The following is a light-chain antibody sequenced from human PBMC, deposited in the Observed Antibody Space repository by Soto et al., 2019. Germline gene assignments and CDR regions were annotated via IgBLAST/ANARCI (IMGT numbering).Light chain of an antibody. CDR3: CSYAGNSEV. Sequence: QSALTQPSPLSGSPGQSITLPCPGTSGDVGSYNLVSWYQQHPGKAPKLLIYEVTERPSGVSNRFSGSKSGSTASLTISGLQPDDEADYYCCSYAGNSEVFGTGTKVTVL. CDR2: EVT. V-gene: IGLV2-23*02. J-gene: IGLJ1*01. CDR1: SGDVGSYNL.